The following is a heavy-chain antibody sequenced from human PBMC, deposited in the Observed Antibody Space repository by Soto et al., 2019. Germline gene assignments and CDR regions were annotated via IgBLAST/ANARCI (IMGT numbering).Heavy chain of an antibody. J-gene: IGHJ4*02. CDR1: GFTFNDHW. CDR3: ARVAVDTGYRPFDY. Sequence: GGSLRLSCAASGFTFNDHWMTWVRQAPGKGLEWVADIKKDGSEKKYVDSVKGRFTITRDNAKNSLYLQMNSLRPEDTAVYYCARVAVDTGYRPFDYWGQGTPVTVSS. D-gene: IGHD5-18*01. V-gene: IGHV3-7*05. CDR2: IKKDGSEK.